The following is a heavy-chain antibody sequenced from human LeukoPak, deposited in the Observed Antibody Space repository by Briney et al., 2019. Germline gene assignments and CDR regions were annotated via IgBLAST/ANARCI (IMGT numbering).Heavy chain of an antibody. V-gene: IGHV1-46*01. CDR1: AYTFSNYD. Sequence: ASVKVSCKASAYTFSNYDIHWVRQAPGQGLEWMGIINPSGGSTSYAQKLQGRVTMTTDTSTSTAYMELRSLRSDDTAVYYCARNGAPHYFDYWGQGTLVTVSS. J-gene: IGHJ4*02. CDR3: ARNGAPHYFDY. D-gene: IGHD3-10*01. CDR2: INPSGGST.